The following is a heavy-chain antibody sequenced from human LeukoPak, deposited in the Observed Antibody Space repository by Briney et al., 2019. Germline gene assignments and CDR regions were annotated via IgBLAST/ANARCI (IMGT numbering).Heavy chain of an antibody. Sequence: SETLSLTCTVSGGSINSGGYYWSWIRQHPGKGLEWIGYIYYSGSTYYNPSLKSRVTISVDTSKNQFSLKLSSVTATDTAVYYCARAEVLSNWFDPWGQGTLVTVSS. J-gene: IGHJ5*02. V-gene: IGHV4-31*03. CDR2: IYYSGST. CDR3: ARAEVLSNWFDP. CDR1: GGSINSGGYY. D-gene: IGHD3-16*01.